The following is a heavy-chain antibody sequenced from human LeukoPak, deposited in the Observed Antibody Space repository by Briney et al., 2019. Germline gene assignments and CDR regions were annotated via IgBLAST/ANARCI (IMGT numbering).Heavy chain of an antibody. CDR2: ICYSGST. Sequence: SETLSLTCTVSGGSISSYYWSWIRQPPGKGLEWIGYICYSGSTNYNPSLKSRVTISVDTSKNQFSLKLSSVTAADTAVYYCARDSMYAFEHYGMDVWGTGTTVTVSS. V-gene: IGHV4-59*01. CDR1: GGSISSYY. CDR3: ARDSMYAFEHYGMDV. D-gene: IGHD2-8*01. J-gene: IGHJ6*04.